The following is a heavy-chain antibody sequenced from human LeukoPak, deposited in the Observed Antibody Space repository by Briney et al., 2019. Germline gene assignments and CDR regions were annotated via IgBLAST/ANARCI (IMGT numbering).Heavy chain of an antibody. Sequence: GGSLRLSCEASGFTFSSYAMTWVRQAPGKGLEWVSGISGSGGSTYYADSVKGRFTISRDNSKNTLYLQMNIWRAEDTAVYYCAKERRGENVWGSYRDAFDMWGQGTMVTVSS. CDR3: AKERRGENVWGSYRDAFDM. CDR1: GFTFSSYA. CDR2: ISGSGGST. J-gene: IGHJ3*02. V-gene: IGHV3-23*01. D-gene: IGHD3-16*02.